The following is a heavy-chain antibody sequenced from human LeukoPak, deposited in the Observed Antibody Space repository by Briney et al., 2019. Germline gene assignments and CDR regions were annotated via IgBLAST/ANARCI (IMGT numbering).Heavy chain of an antibody. J-gene: IGHJ4*02. CDR2: INSDGSST. CDR1: GFTFSSYW. Sequence: PGGSLRLSCAASGFTFSSYWMHWARQAPGKGLVWVSRINSDGSSTSYADSVKGRFTISRDNAKNTLYLQMNSLRAEDTAVYYCWLGYCSSTSCYHSIDYWGQGTLVTVSS. CDR3: WLGYCSSTSCYHSIDY. V-gene: IGHV3-74*01. D-gene: IGHD2-2*01.